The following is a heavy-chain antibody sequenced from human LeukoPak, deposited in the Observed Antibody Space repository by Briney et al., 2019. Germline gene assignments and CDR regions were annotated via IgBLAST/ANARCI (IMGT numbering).Heavy chain of an antibody. CDR1: GFTFSSYG. CDR2: IRYDGSNK. J-gene: IGHJ3*02. D-gene: IGHD6-19*01. CDR3: ARSSGSGTDAFDI. V-gene: IGHV3-30*02. Sequence: PGGSLRLSCAASGFTFSSYGMHWGRQAPGKGLEWVAFIRYDGSNKYYADSVKGRFTISRDNSKNTLYLQMNSLRVEDTAVYYCARSSGSGTDAFDIWGQGTMVTVSS.